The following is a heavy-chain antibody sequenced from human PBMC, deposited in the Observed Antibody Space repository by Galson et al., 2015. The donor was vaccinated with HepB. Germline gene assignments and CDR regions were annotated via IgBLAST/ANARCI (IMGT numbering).Heavy chain of an antibody. CDR2: ITSSSYI. CDR3: ARKPEGYCSSTSCYRMGV. J-gene: IGHJ6*02. D-gene: IGHD2-2*01. CDR1: GFPFSSYS. V-gene: IGHV3-21*01. Sequence: SLRLSCAASGFPFSSYSMNWVRQAPGKGLEWVSSITSSSYIYYADSVKGRFTISRDNAKNSLYLQMNSLRAEDTAVYYCARKPEGYCSSTSCYRMGVWGQGTTVTVSS.